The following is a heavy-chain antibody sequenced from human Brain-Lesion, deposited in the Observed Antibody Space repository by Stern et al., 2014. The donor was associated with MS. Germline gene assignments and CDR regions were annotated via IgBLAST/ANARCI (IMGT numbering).Heavy chain of an antibody. V-gene: IGHV2-26*01. Sequence: QVTLQESGPVLVKPTETLTLTCSVSGFSLSNAAMGVSWIRQPPGKALECLAHIFSTGETAYSTSLKSRPTISKDTSRSQVVLTMTNMDPVDTATYYCARMREYCSGGICFAGYYDSWGQGTLVTVSS. J-gene: IGHJ4*02. CDR1: GFSLSNAAMG. CDR2: IFSTGET. CDR3: ARMREYCSGGICFAGYYDS. D-gene: IGHD2-15*01.